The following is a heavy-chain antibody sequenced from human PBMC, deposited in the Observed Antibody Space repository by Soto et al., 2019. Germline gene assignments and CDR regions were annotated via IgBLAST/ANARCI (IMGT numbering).Heavy chain of an antibody. CDR3: ARAMGCSSTSCYSYYYYGMDV. D-gene: IGHD2-2*01. Sequence: SETLSLTCAVSGYSISSSNWWGWIRQPPGKGLEWIGYIYYSGSTYYNPSLKSRVTMSVDTSKRQFSLKLSSVTAVDTAVYFCARAMGCSSTSCYSYYYYGMDVWGQGTTVTVSS. V-gene: IGHV4-28*03. CDR2: IYYSGST. CDR1: GYSISSSNW. J-gene: IGHJ6*02.